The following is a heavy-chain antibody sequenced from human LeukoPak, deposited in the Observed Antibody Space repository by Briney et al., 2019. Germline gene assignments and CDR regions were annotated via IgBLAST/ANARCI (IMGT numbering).Heavy chain of an antibody. V-gene: IGHV3-13*01. Sequence: PGWSLRLSCAASGFTFSSYDMHWVRQATGKGLEWVSAIGTAGDTYYPGSVKGRFTISRENAKNSLYLQMNSLRAGDTAVYYCARWGTSGSYYYGMDVWGQGTTVTVSS. J-gene: IGHJ6*02. CDR1: GFTFSSYD. CDR2: IGTAGDT. D-gene: IGHD1-26*01. CDR3: ARWGTSGSYYYGMDV.